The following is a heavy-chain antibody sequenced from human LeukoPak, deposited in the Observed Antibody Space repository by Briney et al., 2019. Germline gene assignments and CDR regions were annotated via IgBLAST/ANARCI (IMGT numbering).Heavy chain of an antibody. J-gene: IGHJ4*02. CDR3: ARGAYCTNGVCLYYYFDY. Sequence: SVKVSCKASGGTFSSYAISWVRQAPGQGLEWMGGIIPIFGTANYAQKLQGRVTMTTDTSTSTAYMELRSLRSDDTAVYYCARGAYCTNGVCLYYYFDYWGQGTLVTVSS. D-gene: IGHD2-8*01. CDR2: IIPIFGTA. V-gene: IGHV1-69*05. CDR1: GGTFSSYA.